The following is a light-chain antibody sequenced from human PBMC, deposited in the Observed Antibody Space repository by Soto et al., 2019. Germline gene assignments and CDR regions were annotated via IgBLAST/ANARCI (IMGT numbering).Light chain of an antibody. V-gene: IGKV3-11*01. CDR1: QSVSSY. J-gene: IGKJ2*01. CDR3: QQRSNWPPMYT. Sequence: DIVLTQSPATLSLSPGERATLSCRASQSVSSYLAWYQQRPGHVPRLLIYDVSKRATGIPARFSASGSGTDFTLTISSLEPEDFAIYFCQQRSNWPPMYTFGQGTKLEIK. CDR2: DVS.